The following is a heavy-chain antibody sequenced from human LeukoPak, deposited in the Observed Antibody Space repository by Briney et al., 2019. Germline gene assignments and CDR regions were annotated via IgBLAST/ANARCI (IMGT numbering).Heavy chain of an antibody. CDR2: TRHDANDK. J-gene: IGHJ4*02. CDR1: RFTLSSYG. V-gene: IGHV3-30*02. CDR3: AKMNGDWSFLDY. Sequence: GGSLRLSCATSRFTLSSYGVHWFRQAPGKGLELLAFTRHDANDKYYEESVRGRFTSSRDNSKNTVYLQMNSLTVEYTAIYYCAKMNGDWSFLDYWGQGTLVTVSS. D-gene: IGHD2-21*02.